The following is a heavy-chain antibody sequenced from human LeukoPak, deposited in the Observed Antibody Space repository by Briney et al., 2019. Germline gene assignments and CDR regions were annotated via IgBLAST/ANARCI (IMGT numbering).Heavy chain of an antibody. CDR2: ISYDRSNE. V-gene: IGHV3-30*18. CDR1: GFTFSRYG. CDR3: AKDRDPVVNTDYDYGMNV. Sequence: PGRSLRLSCAASGFTFSRYGMHWVRQAPGKGLEWVAAISYDRSNEYYADSVKRRFTLSRDNSKNTLYLQMNSLRGEDTAVYYCAKDRDPVVNTDYDYGMNVWGEGTTVPLSS. J-gene: IGHJ6*04. D-gene: IGHD4-17*01.